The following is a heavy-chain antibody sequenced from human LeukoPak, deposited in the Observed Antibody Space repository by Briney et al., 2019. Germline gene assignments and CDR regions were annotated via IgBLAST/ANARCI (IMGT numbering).Heavy chain of an antibody. V-gene: IGHV3-21*01. J-gene: IGHJ4*02. CDR3: ARVAIVEYSYVFYYFDY. CDR1: GFTFSSYS. CDR2: ISSSSSYI. D-gene: IGHD5-18*01. Sequence: GGSLRLSCPASGFTFSSYSMNWVRQAPGRGLEWVSSISSSSSYIYYADSVKGRFTISRDNAKNSLYLQMNSLRAEDTAVYYCARVAIVEYSYVFYYFDYWGQGTLVTVSS.